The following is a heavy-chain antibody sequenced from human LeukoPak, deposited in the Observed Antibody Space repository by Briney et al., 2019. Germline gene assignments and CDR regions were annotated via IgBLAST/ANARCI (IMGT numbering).Heavy chain of an antibody. D-gene: IGHD3-10*01. CDR3: AKKKGIWFGELLRFDP. CDR2: ISGSGSST. J-gene: IGHJ5*02. V-gene: IGHV3-23*01. CDR1: GFTFSSYA. Sequence: GGSLRLSCAASGFTFSSYAMNWVRQAPGKGLEWVSAISGSGSSTYYADSVKGRFTISRDNSKNTLYLQMNSLRAEDTAVYYCAKKKGIWFGELLRFDPWGQGTLVTVSS.